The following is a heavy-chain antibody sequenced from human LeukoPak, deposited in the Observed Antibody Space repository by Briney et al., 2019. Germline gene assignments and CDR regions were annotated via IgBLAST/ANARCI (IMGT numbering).Heavy chain of an antibody. CDR3: ARGDTAMGPFDY. Sequence: SQTLSLTCTVSGGSISSGFYYWSWIRQPAGKGLEWIGRIYTSGSTNYNPSLKSRVTISVDTSKNQFSLKLSSVTAADMAVYYCARGDTAMGPFDYWGQGTLVTVSS. J-gene: IGHJ4*02. CDR1: GGSISSGFYY. D-gene: IGHD5-18*01. V-gene: IGHV4-61*02. CDR2: IYTSGST.